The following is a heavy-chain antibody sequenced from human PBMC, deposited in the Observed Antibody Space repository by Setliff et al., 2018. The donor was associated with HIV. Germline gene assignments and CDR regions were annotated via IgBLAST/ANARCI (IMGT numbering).Heavy chain of an antibody. CDR3: VREVGYFDF. Sequence: PSETLSLTCTVSGGSLTGYYWSWIRQPPGKGLEWIGYIYFNGNTNLNPSLESRLTMSVDTSKNQFSLKLNSVTAAATAVYYCVREVGYFDFWGRGTLVTVSS. CDR1: GGSLTGYY. V-gene: IGHV4-59*01. CDR2: IYFNGNT. J-gene: IGHJ2*01. D-gene: IGHD1-26*01.